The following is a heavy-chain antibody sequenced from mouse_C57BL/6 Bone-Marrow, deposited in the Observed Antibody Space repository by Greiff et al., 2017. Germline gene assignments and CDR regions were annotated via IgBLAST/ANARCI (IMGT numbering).Heavy chain of an antibody. V-gene: IGHV5-6*01. J-gene: IGHJ1*03. CDR3: ARFYYWYFDV. CDR2: ISSGGSYT. CDR1: GFTFSSYG. Sequence: EVQLVESGGDLVKPGGSLKLSCAASGFTFSSYGMSWVRQTPDKRLEWVATISSGGSYTYYPDSVKGRFTISRDNAKNTLYLQMSSLKSEDTDMDYCARFYYWYFDVWGTGTTVTVSS.